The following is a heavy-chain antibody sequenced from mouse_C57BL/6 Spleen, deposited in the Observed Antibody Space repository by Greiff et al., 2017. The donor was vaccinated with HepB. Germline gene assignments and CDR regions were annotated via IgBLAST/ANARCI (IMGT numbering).Heavy chain of an antibody. Sequence: VQLQQPGTELVKPGASVKLSCKASGYTFTSYWMHWVKQRPGQGLEWIGNINPSNGGTNYNEKFKSKATLTVDKSSSTAYMQLSSQTSEESAVYYCAREIYYGAMDYWGQGTSVTVSS. CDR1: GYTFTSYW. CDR2: INPSNGGT. CDR3: AREIYYGAMDY. D-gene: IGHD2-1*01. J-gene: IGHJ4*01. V-gene: IGHV1-53*01.